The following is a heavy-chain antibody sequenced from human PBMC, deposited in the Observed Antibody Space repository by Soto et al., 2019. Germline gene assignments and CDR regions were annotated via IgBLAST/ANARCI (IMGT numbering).Heavy chain of an antibody. D-gene: IGHD3-16*01. CDR1: GGSISSGDYY. V-gene: IGHV4-30-4*01. CDR3: VREGGDNWSDP. CDR2: IYYSGST. Sequence: PSETLSLTCTVSGGSISSGDYYWSWIRQPPGKGLEWIGYIYYSGSTFYNPSLKNRVTISLDTSKIQFSLKLSSVTAADTAVYYCVREGGDNWSDPWGQGPLVTVPQ. J-gene: IGHJ5*02.